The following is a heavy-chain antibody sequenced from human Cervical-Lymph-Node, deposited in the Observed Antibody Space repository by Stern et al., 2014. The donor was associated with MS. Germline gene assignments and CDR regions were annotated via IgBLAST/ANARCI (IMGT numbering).Heavy chain of an antibody. Sequence: VQLVESGAEVKKPGASVRVSCKASGGAYTVNWVRQTPGHGLEVMGRISPLAGIATYAQRFQGRVTLTSDKSTSTVYMDLSSLRSEDTALYFCAREGRGYSSGTPFDIWGQGTLVTVSS. J-gene: IGHJ4*02. CDR1: GGAYT. V-gene: IGHV1-69*09. CDR2: ISPLAGIA. D-gene: IGHD5-18*01. CDR3: AREGRGYSSGTPFDI.